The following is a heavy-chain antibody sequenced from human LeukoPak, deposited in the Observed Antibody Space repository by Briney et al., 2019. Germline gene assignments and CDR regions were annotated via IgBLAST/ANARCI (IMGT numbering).Heavy chain of an antibody. CDR1: GGSTSSSSYY. CDR3: ARALGSSWFDP. V-gene: IGHV4-61*05. Sequence: SETLSLTCTVSGGSTSSSSYYWGWIRQPPGKGLEWIGYIYYSGSTNYNPSLKSRVTISVDTSKNQFSLKLSSVTAADTAVYYCARALGSSWFDPWGQGTLVTVSS. J-gene: IGHJ5*02. D-gene: IGHD6-13*01. CDR2: IYYSGST.